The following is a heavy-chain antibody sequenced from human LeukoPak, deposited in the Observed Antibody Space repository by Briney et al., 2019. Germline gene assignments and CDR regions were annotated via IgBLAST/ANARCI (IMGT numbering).Heavy chain of an antibody. D-gene: IGHD4-11*01. CDR1: GGSFSGYY. V-gene: IGHV4-34*01. CDR2: INHSGST. CDR3: ASGGYSYYYFDY. J-gene: IGHJ4*02. Sequence: SETLPLTCAVYGGSFSGYYWSWIRQPPGKGLEWIGEINHSGSTNYNPSLKSRVTISVDTSKNQFSLKLSSVTAADTAVYYCASGGYSYYYFDYWGQGTLVTVSS.